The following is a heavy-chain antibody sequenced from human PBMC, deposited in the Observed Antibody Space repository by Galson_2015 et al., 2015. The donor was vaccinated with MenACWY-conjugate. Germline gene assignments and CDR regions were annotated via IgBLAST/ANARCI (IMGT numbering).Heavy chain of an antibody. V-gene: IGHV4-59*01. Sequence: ETLSLTCTVSGGSISNYYWSWIRQPPGKGLEWIGYIYYSGTATNYNPSLESRVTISVDMSRSQFSLKLTSVTAADTAVYFCARVGVWDSDGHKNWFDPWGPGILVTVSS. J-gene: IGHJ5*02. CDR1: GGSISNYY. CDR2: IYYSGTAT. CDR3: ARVGVWDSDGHKNWFDP. D-gene: IGHD3-16*01.